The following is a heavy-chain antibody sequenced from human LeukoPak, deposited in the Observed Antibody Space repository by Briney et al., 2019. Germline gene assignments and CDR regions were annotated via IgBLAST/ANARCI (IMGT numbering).Heavy chain of an antibody. J-gene: IGHJ4*02. CDR2: IYYSGST. D-gene: IGHD6-6*01. CDR1: GGSISSYY. Sequence: SETLSLTCTVSGGSISSYYWSWIRQPPGKGLEWIGYIYYSGSTNYNPSLKSRVTISVDTSKNQFSLKLSSVTAADTAVYYCARGEYSSSPVDYWGQGTLGTVSS. CDR3: ARGEYSSSPVDY. V-gene: IGHV4-59*01.